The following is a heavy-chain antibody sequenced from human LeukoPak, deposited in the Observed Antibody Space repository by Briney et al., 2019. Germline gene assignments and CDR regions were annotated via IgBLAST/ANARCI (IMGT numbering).Heavy chain of an antibody. CDR2: ISASGGYT. Sequence: GASLRLSCAASGFTFSSYAMNWVRQAPGKGLEWVSGISASGGYTYYADSVKGRFTISRDNSKNTLYLQMNSLRVEDTAVYYCAKDRLPLSSAYYYVPFDCWGQGTLVTVSS. CDR3: AKDRLPLSSAYYYVPFDC. V-gene: IGHV3-23*01. J-gene: IGHJ4*02. D-gene: IGHD3-22*01. CDR1: GFTFSSYA.